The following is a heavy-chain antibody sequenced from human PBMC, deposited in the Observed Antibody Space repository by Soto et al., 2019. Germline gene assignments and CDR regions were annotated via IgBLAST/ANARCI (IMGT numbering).Heavy chain of an antibody. J-gene: IGHJ4*01. CDR2: IYPYDSDT. CDR3: ARHLVGSTRGNFDY. Sequence: PGESLKISCKTSGYSLTSYWIGWVRQMPGKGMEWMGNIYPYDSDTRYSPSFQGQVTISADTSITTAYLQWSGLRASDTAMYFCARHLVGSTRGNFDYWRRGTLGTASS. V-gene: IGHV5-51*01. D-gene: IGHD2-2*01. CDR1: GYSLTSYW.